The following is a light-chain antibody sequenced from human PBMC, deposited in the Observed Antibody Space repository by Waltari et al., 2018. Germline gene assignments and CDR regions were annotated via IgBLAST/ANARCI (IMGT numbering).Light chain of an antibody. CDR1: QSVSRT. V-gene: IGKV3-20*01. CDR3: QHYVRLPVT. CDR2: GAS. Sequence: EIVLHQSPGTLSLSPGERATLSCRASQSVSRTLAWYQQKPGQAPRLLIYGASTRTTGIPERFSGGGSGTDFSLTISRLEPEDFAVYYCQHYVRLPVTFGQGTKVEIK. J-gene: IGKJ1*01.